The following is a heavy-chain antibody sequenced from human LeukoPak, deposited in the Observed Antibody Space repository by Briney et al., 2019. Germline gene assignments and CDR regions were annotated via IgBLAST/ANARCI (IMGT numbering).Heavy chain of an antibody. V-gene: IGHV3-23*01. CDR2: ISGSGGST. J-gene: IGHJ4*02. CDR1: GFTFSSYA. Sequence: PGGSLRLSYAASGFTFSSYAMSWVRQALGKGLEWVSAISGSGGSTYYADSVKGRYTISRDNSKITLYLQMNSLRAEDTAVYYCAKHYNWNYYFDYWGQGTLVTVSS. D-gene: IGHD1-7*01. CDR3: AKHYNWNYYFDY.